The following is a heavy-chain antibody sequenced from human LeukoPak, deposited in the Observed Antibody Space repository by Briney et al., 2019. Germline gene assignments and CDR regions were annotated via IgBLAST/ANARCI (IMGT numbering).Heavy chain of an antibody. D-gene: IGHD1-7*01. Sequence: GGSLRLSCVASGFTYNTYWMSWIRQAPGKGLEWVANIKEDENEKHYGDSVKGRFIISRDNAQNSMYLQMNNLGAEDTAVYYCARGSWNYGGPNIIDYWGQGTLVTVSS. J-gene: IGHJ4*02. CDR3: ARGSWNYGGPNIIDY. CDR1: GFTYNTYW. V-gene: IGHV3-7*01. CDR2: IKEDENEK.